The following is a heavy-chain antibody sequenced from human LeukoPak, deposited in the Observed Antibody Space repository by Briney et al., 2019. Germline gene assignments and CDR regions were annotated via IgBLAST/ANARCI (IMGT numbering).Heavy chain of an antibody. J-gene: IGHJ4*02. CDR2: IWYDVNNK. D-gene: IGHD6-19*01. CDR1: GFTFSSYG. V-gene: IGHV3-33*01. Sequence: PGRSLRPSCAASGFTFSSYGFHWVRQAPGKGLEWVAVIWYDVNNKYYADSVKGRFTISRDNSKNTLYLQMNSLRAEDTAVYYCARPVSGSSGWYYNYWGQGTLVTVSS. CDR3: ARPVSGSSGWYYNY.